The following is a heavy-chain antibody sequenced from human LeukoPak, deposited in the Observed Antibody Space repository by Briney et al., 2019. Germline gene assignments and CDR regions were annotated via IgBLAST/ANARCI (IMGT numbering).Heavy chain of an antibody. J-gene: IGHJ4*02. CDR2: ISSSSYI. V-gene: IGHV3-21*01. CDR1: GFTFSSYS. CDR3: ARDGSWSRIDY. D-gene: IGHD2-15*01. Sequence: KPGGSLRLSCAASGFTFSSYSMNWVRQAPGKGLEWVSSISSSSYIYYADSVKGRFTISRDNAKNSLYLQMNSLRAEDTAVYYCARDGSWSRIDYWGQGTLVTVSS.